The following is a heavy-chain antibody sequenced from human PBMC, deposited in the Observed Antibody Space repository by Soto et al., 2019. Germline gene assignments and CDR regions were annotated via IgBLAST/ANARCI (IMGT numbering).Heavy chain of an antibody. Sequence: QVQLVQSGAEVKKPGASVKVSCKASGFTFNNYFFHWVRQAPRQGLEWMGIISPYDGITNYEQSLQGRVTMTSDTSTSTVYMELSSLRSEDTAVYYCARGDGRGSPGFYYYYGMDVWGHGTRVTVSS. CDR1: GFTFNNYF. J-gene: IGHJ6*02. D-gene: IGHD1-26*01. CDR2: ISPYDGIT. V-gene: IGHV1-46*02. CDR3: ARGDGRGSPGFYYYYGMDV.